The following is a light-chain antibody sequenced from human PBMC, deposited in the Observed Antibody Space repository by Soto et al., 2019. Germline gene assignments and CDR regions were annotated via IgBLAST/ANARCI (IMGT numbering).Light chain of an antibody. J-gene: IGKJ4*01. Sequence: EIVLTQSPATLSLSPGERAPLSSRASQSFSTFLAWYQHKPGQAPRLLIYDASNRATGIPDRFRGSGSGTVFTLTISSLEPEDFAVYYCQEYNNWHPVTFGGGTKVEIK. V-gene: IGKV3-11*01. CDR3: QEYNNWHPVT. CDR2: DAS. CDR1: QSFSTF.